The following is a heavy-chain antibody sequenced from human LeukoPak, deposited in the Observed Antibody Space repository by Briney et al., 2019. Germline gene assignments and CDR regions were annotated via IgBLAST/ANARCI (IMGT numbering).Heavy chain of an antibody. CDR2: ISAYNGNT. CDR1: GYTFSSYG. CDR3: ARKVPAAFYYFDY. D-gene: IGHD2-2*01. V-gene: IGHV1-18*01. J-gene: IGHJ4*02. Sequence: ASVKVSCKASGYTFSSYGISWVRQAPGQGLEWMGWISAYNGNTNYAQKFQGRVTMTRDTSTSTVYMELSSLRSEDTAVYFCARKVPAAFYYFDYWGQGTLVTVSS.